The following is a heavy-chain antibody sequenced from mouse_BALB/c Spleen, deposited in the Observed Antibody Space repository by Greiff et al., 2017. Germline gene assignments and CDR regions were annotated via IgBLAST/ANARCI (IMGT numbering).Heavy chain of an antibody. CDR1: GFTFSSFG. Sequence: EVKLVESGGGLVQPGGSRKLSCAASGFTFSSFGMHWVRQAPEKGLEWVAYISSGSSTIYYADTVKGRFTISRDNPKNTLFLQMTSLRSEDTAMYYCARGGDGYYFFAYWGQGTLVTVSA. CDR2: ISSGSSTI. V-gene: IGHV5-17*02. J-gene: IGHJ3*01. CDR3: ARGGDGYYFFAY. D-gene: IGHD2-3*01.